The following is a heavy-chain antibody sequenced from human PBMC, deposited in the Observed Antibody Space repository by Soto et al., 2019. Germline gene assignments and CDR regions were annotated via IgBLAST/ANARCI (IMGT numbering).Heavy chain of an antibody. CDR3: TNLTMIVGQRGY. D-gene: IGHD3-22*01. Sequence: LRLSCAARGFSFSDAWMNWVRQAPGKGLEWVARIKSKSDGGTTDYAAPVKGRFTISRDDSKNTLYLQMNSLRSEDTAVYYCTNLTMIVGQRGYWGLGTVVTVS. CDR1: GFSFSDAW. J-gene: IGHJ4*02. CDR2: IKSKSDGGTT. V-gene: IGHV3-15*07.